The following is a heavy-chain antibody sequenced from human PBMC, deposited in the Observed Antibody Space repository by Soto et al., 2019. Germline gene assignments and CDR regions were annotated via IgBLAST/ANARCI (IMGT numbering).Heavy chain of an antibody. J-gene: IGHJ4*02. CDR3: ATDRAGYCSGGSCSLFDY. Sequence: QVQLVQSGAEVKKPGASVKVSCKASGYTFTSYGISWVRQAPGQGLEWMGWISAYNGNTNYAQKLQGRVTMTTDTSTSTAYMELRSLRSDDPAVYYCATDRAGYCSGGSCSLFDYWGQGTLVTVSS. CDR1: GYTFTSYG. D-gene: IGHD2-15*01. V-gene: IGHV1-18*04. CDR2: ISAYNGNT.